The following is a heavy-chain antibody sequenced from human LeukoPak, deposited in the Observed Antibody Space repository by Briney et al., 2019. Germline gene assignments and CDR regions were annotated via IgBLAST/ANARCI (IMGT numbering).Heavy chain of an antibody. D-gene: IGHD6-13*01. J-gene: IGHJ5*02. Sequence: GGSLRLSCAASGFTFSGYAMSWVRQAPGKGLEWVSAISGSGGSTYYADSVKGRFTISRDNSKNTLYLQMSSLRAEDTAVYYCAKDVSSSWPNWFDPWGQGTLVTVSS. V-gene: IGHV3-23*01. CDR3: AKDVSSSWPNWFDP. CDR1: GFTFSGYA. CDR2: ISGSGGST.